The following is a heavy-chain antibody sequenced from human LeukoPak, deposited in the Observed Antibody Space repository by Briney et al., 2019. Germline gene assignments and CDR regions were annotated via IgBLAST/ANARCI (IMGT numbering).Heavy chain of an antibody. CDR3: AGYPTVVEVPAAITGDAFDI. V-gene: IGHV4-38-2*01. D-gene: IGHD2-2*02. CDR2: IYHSGST. Sequence: SETLSLTCAVSGYSISSGYYWGWIRQPPGKGLEWIGSIYHSGSTHYNPSLKSRVTISVDTSKNQFSLKLSSVTAADTAVYYCAGYPTVVEVPAAITGDAFDIWGQGTMVTVSS. J-gene: IGHJ3*02. CDR1: GYSISSGYY.